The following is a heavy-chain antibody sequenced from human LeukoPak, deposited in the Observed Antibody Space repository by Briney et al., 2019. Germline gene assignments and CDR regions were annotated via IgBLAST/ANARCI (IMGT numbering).Heavy chain of an antibody. J-gene: IGHJ4*02. D-gene: IGHD1-26*01. CDR2: ITSGGRT. CDR3: ARSIPPDF. V-gene: IGHV3-23*01. CDR1: GFTFTAYA. Sequence: GGSLRLSCVPSGFTFTAYAMNWVRQAPGKGLEWVSGITSGGRTYYADSVKGRFTISRDSSKNTLYLQMTSLRADDTALYYCARSIPPDFWGQGTLVTVSS.